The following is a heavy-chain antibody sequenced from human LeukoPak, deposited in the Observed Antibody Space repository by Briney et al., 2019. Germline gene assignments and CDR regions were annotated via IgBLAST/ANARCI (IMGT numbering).Heavy chain of an antibody. CDR1: GGTFSSYA. J-gene: IGHJ4*02. D-gene: IGHD5-24*01. V-gene: IGHV1-69*05. Sequence: GSSVKVSCKASGGTFSSYAISWVRQAPGQGLEWMGGIIPIFGTANYAQKFQGRVTITTDESTSTAYMELSSLRSKDTAVYYCARSGFHYLEMAYYWGQGTLVTVSS. CDR3: ARSGFHYLEMAYY. CDR2: IIPIFGTA.